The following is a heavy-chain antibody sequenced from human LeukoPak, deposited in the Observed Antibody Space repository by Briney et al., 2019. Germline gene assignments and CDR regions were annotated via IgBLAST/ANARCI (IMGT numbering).Heavy chain of an antibody. CDR1: GFPFSSYG. CDR3: AKDFNPSVVVPAATDY. V-gene: IGHV3-30*02. Sequence: GALRLSCAASGFPFSSYGMHWVRQAPGKGLEWVAFIRYDGSNKYYADSVKGRFTISRDNSKNTLYLQMNSLRAEDTAVYYCAKDFNPSVVVPAATDYWGQGTLVTVSS. CDR2: IRYDGSNK. J-gene: IGHJ4*02. D-gene: IGHD2-2*01.